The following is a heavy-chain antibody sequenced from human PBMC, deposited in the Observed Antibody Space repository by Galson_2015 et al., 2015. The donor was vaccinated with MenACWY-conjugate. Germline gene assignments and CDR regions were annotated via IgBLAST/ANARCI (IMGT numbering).Heavy chain of an antibody. V-gene: IGHV3-23*01. CDR2: ITTTGETA. J-gene: IGHJ4*02. Sequence: LRLSCATSGFTFSSHAMHWVRQAPGEGLKWVSSITTTGETAYYADSVKGRFTISRDTSQNTVYLQMNSLRAVDTAIYYWARDMPGGFMPDFWGQGTLVTVSS. CDR3: ARDMPGGFMPDF. CDR1: GFTFSSHA. D-gene: IGHD2-2*01.